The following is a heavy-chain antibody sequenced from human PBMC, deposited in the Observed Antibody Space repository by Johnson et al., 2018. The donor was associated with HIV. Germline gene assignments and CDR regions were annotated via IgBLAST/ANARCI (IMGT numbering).Heavy chain of an antibody. CDR2: ISSDGRTT. CDR1: GFTFTQYA. V-gene: IGHV3-64*01. J-gene: IGHJ3*02. CDR3: ARDGVYSSPHDAFDI. Sequence: VQLVESGGVVVQPGGSLRLSCAASGFTFTQYAMHWVLQAPGKGLEYVSGISSDGRTTYYANSVKGRFTISRDNSKNTLFLHMGSLRIEDTAVYYCARDGVYSSPHDAFDIWGQGTMVTVSS. D-gene: IGHD6-19*01.